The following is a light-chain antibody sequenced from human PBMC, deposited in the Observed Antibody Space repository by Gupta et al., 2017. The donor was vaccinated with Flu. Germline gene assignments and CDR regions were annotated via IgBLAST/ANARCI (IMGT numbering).Light chain of an antibody. CDR1: SSNIGAGYD. J-gene: IGLJ2*01. CDR3: QYYDSSPSVV. V-gene: IGLV1-40*01. CDR2: GNG. Sequence: QPVPTQPPSVYGAPGQRVTISCTGSSSNIGAGYDVHRYQQHPGKAPKLRIYGNGNRPSGVPDRFSGSKSGTSAFLDITGLQAEDEADEYCQYYDSSPSVVFGGGTKLTVL.